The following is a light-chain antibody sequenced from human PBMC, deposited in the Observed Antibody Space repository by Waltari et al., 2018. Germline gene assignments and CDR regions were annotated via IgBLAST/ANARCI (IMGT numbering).Light chain of an antibody. Sequence: QSALAQPRSMSGSPGQSVAISCTGTSSDVGGYNFVSWYQQHPDKAPKLIIYGVNKRPSGVPDRFSGSKSGNTASLTISGLQAEDEAHYYCWSYVGGNTYWVFGGGTKLTVL. CDR3: WSYVGGNTYWV. V-gene: IGLV2-11*01. J-gene: IGLJ3*02. CDR2: GVN. CDR1: SSDVGGYNF.